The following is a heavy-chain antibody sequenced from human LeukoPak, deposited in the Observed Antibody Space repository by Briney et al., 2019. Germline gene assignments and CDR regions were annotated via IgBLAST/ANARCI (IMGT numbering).Heavy chain of an antibody. CDR3: AAGIYCGGDCYPGGY. J-gene: IGHJ4*02. D-gene: IGHD2-21*01. Sequence: XXXXXASXXTFTXSXXQWVRXXXGQRXEWXXWIVVGSGNTNYAQKFQERVTITRDMSTSTAYMELSSLRSEDTAVYYCAAGIYCGGDCYPGGYWGQGTLVTVSS. CDR1: XXTFTXSX. CDR2: IVVGSGNT. V-gene: IGHV1-58*01.